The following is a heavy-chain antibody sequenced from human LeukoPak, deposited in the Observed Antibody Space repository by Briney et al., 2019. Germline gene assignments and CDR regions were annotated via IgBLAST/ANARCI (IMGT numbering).Heavy chain of an antibody. Sequence: SETLSLTCAVSGYSISSGYYWGWIRQPPGKGLEWIGSIYHSGSTHYNPSLKSRVTISVDTSKNQFSLKLSSVTAADTAVYYCARQLGDTAMVNGYWGQGTLVTVSS. CDR3: ARQLGDTAMVNGY. V-gene: IGHV4-38-2*01. CDR1: GYSISSGYY. J-gene: IGHJ4*02. D-gene: IGHD5-18*01. CDR2: IYHSGST.